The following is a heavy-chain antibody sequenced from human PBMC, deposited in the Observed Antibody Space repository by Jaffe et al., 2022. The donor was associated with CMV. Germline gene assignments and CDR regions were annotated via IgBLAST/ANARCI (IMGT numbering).Heavy chain of an antibody. J-gene: IGHJ4*02. CDR1: GGSISGNF. V-gene: IGHV4-59*08. Sequence: QVQLQESGPGLVKPSETLSLTCTVSGGSISGNFWSWIRQPPGKGLEYIGYIFYSGSTSFNPSLKSRLTMSVDTSNNQFSLTLSSVTAADTAVYYCASLAKRDGYLFDSWGQGTLVTVSS. CDR2: IFYSGST. CDR3: ASLAKRDGYLFDS. D-gene: IGHD5-12*01.